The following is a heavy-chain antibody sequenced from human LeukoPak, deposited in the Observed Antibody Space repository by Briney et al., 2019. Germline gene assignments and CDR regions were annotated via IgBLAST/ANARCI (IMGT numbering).Heavy chain of an antibody. Sequence: ASVKVSCKASGYAFTSYGISGVRQAPGQGLEWMGWISAYNGNTNYAQTLQGRVTMTTNTSTSTAYMELRSLRSDDTAVYYCAREVMSSSRTSVYWGQGTLVTVSS. V-gene: IGHV1-18*01. J-gene: IGHJ4*02. CDR3: AREVMSSSRTSVY. CDR1: GYAFTSYG. CDR2: ISAYNGNT. D-gene: IGHD6-6*01.